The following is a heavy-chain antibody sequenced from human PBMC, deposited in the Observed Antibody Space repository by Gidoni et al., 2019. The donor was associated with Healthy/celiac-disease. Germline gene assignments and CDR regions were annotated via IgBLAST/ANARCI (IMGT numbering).Heavy chain of an antibody. Sequence: QAQLVESGGGVVQPGRSLRLSWAASGLTFSSYGMPWVRQAPGKGLEWVAVISYDGSNKYYADSVKGRFTISRDNSKNTLYLQMNSLRAEDTAVYYCAKDQMGIVATINDYYYGMDVWGQGTTVTVSS. CDR2: ISYDGSNK. D-gene: IGHD5-12*01. J-gene: IGHJ6*02. CDR3: AKDQMGIVATINDYYYGMDV. CDR1: GLTFSSYG. V-gene: IGHV3-30*18.